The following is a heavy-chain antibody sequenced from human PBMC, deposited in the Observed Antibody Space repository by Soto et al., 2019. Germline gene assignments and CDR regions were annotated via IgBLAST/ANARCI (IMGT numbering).Heavy chain of an antibody. CDR3: AREKYSSSWEYYFDY. J-gene: IGHJ4*02. CDR1: GYTFTGYY. Sequence: ASVKVSCKASGYTFTGYYMHWVRQAPGQGLEWMGWINPNSGGTNYAQKFQGRVTMTRDTSISTAYMEVSRLRSDDTAVYYCAREKYSSSWEYYFDYWGRGXLVTVSS. CDR2: INPNSGGT. D-gene: IGHD6-13*01. V-gene: IGHV1-2*02.